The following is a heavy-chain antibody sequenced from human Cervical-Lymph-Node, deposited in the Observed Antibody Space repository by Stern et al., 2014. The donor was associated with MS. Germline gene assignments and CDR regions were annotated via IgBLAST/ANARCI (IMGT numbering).Heavy chain of an antibody. CDR1: GDTFTDYA. Sequence: EQLVESGGEVKKPGSSVKVSCKASGDTFTDYAISWVRQAPGQGPEWMGGIPPIFNSADDAQKFQGRLTITADKSRSTAYMELSSLTSDDTAVYYCAREVGSLAMDVWGQGTTVIVSS. D-gene: IGHD1-1*01. J-gene: IGHJ6*01. CDR3: AREVGSLAMDV. V-gene: IGHV1-69*06. CDR2: IPPIFNSA.